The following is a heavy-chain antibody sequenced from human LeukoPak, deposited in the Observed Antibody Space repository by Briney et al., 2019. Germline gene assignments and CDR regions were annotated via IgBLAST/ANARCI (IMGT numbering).Heavy chain of an antibody. Sequence: SETLSLTCTVSGGSISSGSYYWSWIRQPAGKGLEWIGRIYTGGSTNYNPSLKSRVTISVDTSKNQFSLKLSSVTAADTAVYYCAREELLSNYYYYGMDVWGQGTTVTVSS. CDR1: GGSISSGSYY. D-gene: IGHD2-15*01. J-gene: IGHJ6*02. CDR3: AREELLSNYYYYGMDV. V-gene: IGHV4-61*02. CDR2: IYTGGST.